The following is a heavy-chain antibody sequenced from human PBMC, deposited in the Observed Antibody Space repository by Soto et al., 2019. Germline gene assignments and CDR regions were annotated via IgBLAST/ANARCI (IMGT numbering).Heavy chain of an antibody. CDR3: ARVGPQRDYDILTGFRAETRPLYYYYYGMDV. V-gene: IGHV1-69*13. Sequence: VASVKVSCKASGGTFSSYAISWVRQAPGQGLEWMGGIIPIFGTANYAQKFQGRVTITADESTSTAYMELSSLRSEDTAVYYCARVGPQRDYDILTGFRAETRPLYYYYYGMDVWGQGTTVTVSS. CDR2: IIPIFGTA. CDR1: GGTFSSYA. D-gene: IGHD3-9*01. J-gene: IGHJ6*02.